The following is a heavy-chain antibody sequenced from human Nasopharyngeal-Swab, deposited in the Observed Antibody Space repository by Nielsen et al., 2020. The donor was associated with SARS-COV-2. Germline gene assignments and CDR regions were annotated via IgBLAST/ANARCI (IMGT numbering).Heavy chain of an antibody. J-gene: IGHJ6*02. CDR2: IKQDGSEK. Sequence: WIRQPPGKGLEWVANIKQDGSEKYYVDSAKGRFTISRDNAKNSLYLQMNSLRAEDTAVYYCARDKGLRDYVWGSYRSSYYYYYGMDVWGQGTTVTVSS. V-gene: IGHV3-7*01. CDR3: ARDKGLRDYVWGSYRSSYYYYYGMDV. D-gene: IGHD3-16*02.